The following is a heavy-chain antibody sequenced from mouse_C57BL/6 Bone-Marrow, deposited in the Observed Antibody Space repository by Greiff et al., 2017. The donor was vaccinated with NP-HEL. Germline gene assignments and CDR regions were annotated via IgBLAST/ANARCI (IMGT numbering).Heavy chain of an antibody. CDR2: ISSGSSTI. J-gene: IGHJ4*01. CDR3: ARRYRGLYDYDMDY. CDR1: GFTFSDYG. Sequence: EVKLVESGGGLVKPGGSLKLSCAASGFTFSDYGMHWVRQAPEKGLEWVAYISSGSSTIYYADTVKGRFTISSDNAKNTLFLQMTSLSSEDTAMYYCARRYRGLYDYDMDYWGQGSSVTVSS. D-gene: IGHD2-12*01. V-gene: IGHV5-17*01.